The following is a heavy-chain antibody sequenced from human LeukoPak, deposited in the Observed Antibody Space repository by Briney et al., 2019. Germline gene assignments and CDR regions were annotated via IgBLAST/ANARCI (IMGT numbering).Heavy chain of an antibody. CDR1: GGSISSGGYY. CDR2: IYYSGST. CDR3: ARPSSSWYFEY. J-gene: IGHJ4*02. Sequence: PSETLSLTCSVSGGSISSGGYYWSWIRQHPGKGLEWIGYIYYSGSTYYNPSLKSRVTISVDTSKNQFSLKLSSVTAADTAVYYCARPSSSWYFEYWGQGTLVTVSS. V-gene: IGHV4-31*03. D-gene: IGHD6-13*01.